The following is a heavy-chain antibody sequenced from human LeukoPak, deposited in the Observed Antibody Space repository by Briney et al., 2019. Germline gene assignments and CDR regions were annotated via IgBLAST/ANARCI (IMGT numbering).Heavy chain of an antibody. V-gene: IGHV3-23*01. D-gene: IGHD1-26*01. J-gene: IGHJ6*02. CDR3: ANREESPSYYYYGMDV. CDR2: ISGSGGST. Sequence: GGSLRLSCAASGFTFSSYAMSWVRQAPGKGLEWVSAISGSGGSTYYADSVKGRFTISRDNSKNTLYLQMNSLRAEDTAVYYCANREESPSYYYYGMDVWGQGTTVTVSS. CDR1: GFTFSSYA.